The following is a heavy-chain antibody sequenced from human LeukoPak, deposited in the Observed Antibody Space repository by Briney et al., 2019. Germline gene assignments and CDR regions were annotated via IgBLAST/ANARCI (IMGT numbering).Heavy chain of an antibody. V-gene: IGHV3-23*01. Sequence: GGSLRLSCVGSGFYLTHYVMTWVRQAPGKGLEWVSAINRNGRIKNYADSVKGRFTISRDISRSTVYLQMTSLRAEDTAVYYCARTERFDPWGQGTQVTVSS. J-gene: IGHJ5*02. CDR3: ARTERFDP. D-gene: IGHD1-1*01. CDR2: INRNGRIK. CDR1: GFYLTHYV.